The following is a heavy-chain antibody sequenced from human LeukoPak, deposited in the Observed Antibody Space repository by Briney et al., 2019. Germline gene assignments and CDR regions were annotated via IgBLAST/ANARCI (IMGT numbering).Heavy chain of an antibody. D-gene: IGHD6-6*01. J-gene: IGHJ4*02. V-gene: IGHV4-4*02. CDR3: ARVGYSSSFDY. CDR1: GGSISSSNW. CDR2: IYHSGST. Sequence: SGTLSLTCAVSGGSISSSNWWRWVRQPPGKGLEWIGEIYHSGSTNYNPSLKSRVTMSVDTSKNQFSLKLSSVTAADTAVYYCARVGYSSSFDYWGQGTLVTVSS.